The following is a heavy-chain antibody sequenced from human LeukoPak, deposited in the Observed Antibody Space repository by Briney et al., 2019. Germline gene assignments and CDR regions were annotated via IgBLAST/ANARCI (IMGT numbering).Heavy chain of an antibody. V-gene: IGHV1-2*05. CDR3: ARGIVASDSGMDV. Sequence: ASVKVSCMASGYTFTGYHMHWVRQDPGEGREWMGRINPNSGDTNYAQKLQGRVTMTRDTSISTAYMELSRLRSDATDVYYCARGIVASDSGMDVWGQGTTVTVSS. CDR1: GYTFTGYH. D-gene: IGHD5-12*01. J-gene: IGHJ6*02. CDR2: INPNSGDT.